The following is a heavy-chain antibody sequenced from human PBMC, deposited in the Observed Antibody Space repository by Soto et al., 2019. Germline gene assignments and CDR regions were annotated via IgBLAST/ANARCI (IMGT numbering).Heavy chain of an antibody. CDR3: ARGVGLYCSGGSCYSGWVEY. V-gene: IGHV4-34*01. J-gene: IGHJ4*02. Sequence: QVQLQQWGAGLLKPSETLSLTCAVYGGSFSGYYWSWIRQPPWKGLEWIGEINHSGSTNYNPSLKSRVTISVDTYKNQFSLKLSSVTAADTAVYYCARGVGLYCSGGSCYSGWVEYWCQGTLVTGSS. CDR1: GGSFSGYY. CDR2: INHSGST. D-gene: IGHD2-15*01.